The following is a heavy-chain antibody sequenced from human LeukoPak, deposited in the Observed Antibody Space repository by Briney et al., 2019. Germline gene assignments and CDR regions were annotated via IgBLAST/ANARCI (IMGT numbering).Heavy chain of an antibody. CDR1: GGFISGYY. J-gene: IGHJ3*02. CDR2: VYTSGST. Sequence: SETLSLTCSVSGGFISGYYWTWIRQPAGRELERIRRVYTSGSTHYNPSLKTRLTMSVDTSKNQFSLKLSSVTAADTAVYYCARLITGTTTAFDIWGQGTMVTVSS. CDR3: ARLITGTTTAFDI. V-gene: IGHV4-4*07. D-gene: IGHD1-7*01.